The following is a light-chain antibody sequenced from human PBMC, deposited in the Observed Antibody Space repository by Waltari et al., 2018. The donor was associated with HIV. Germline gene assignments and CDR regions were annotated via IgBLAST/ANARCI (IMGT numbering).Light chain of an antibody. CDR3: ESYTSTSVWV. CDR1: SSDVGGYHF. Sequence: QSALTQPASVSGSPGQSITIPCTGASSDVGGYHFVSCYQQHPGKAPRVLIYDVTTRPSGVSDRFSGSRSGDTASLTISGLQPEDEADYYCESYTSTSVWVFGGGTRLTVL. J-gene: IGLJ3*02. V-gene: IGLV2-14*03. CDR2: DVT.